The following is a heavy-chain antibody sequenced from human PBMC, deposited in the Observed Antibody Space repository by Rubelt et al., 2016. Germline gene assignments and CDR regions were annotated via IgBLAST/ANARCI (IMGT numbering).Heavy chain of an antibody. CDR2: IYHSGST. Sequence: QLQLQESGPGLVKPSETLSLTCTVSGGSISSSSYYWGWIRQPPGKGLAWIGEIYHSGSTNSNPFPKGLVTISVDTSKNQFSLKLSSVTAADTAVYYCARDLDPWGQGTLVTVSS. CDR3: ARDLDP. J-gene: IGHJ5*02. V-gene: IGHV4-39*07. CDR1: GGSISSSSYY.